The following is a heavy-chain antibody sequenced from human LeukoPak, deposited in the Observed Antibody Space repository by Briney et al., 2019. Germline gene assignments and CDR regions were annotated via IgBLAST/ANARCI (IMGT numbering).Heavy chain of an antibody. CDR1: GGSISIGGYY. J-gene: IGHJ4*02. D-gene: IGHD2-15*01. CDR2: IYYSGST. V-gene: IGHV4-31*03. CDR3: ARSPYCSGGSCYSAYFDY. Sequence: PSQTLSLTCTVSGGSISIGGYYWSWIRQHPGKGLEWIGYIYYSGSTYYNPSLKSRVTISVDTSKNQFSLKLSSVTAADTAVYYCARSPYCSGGSCYSAYFDYWGQGTLVTVSS.